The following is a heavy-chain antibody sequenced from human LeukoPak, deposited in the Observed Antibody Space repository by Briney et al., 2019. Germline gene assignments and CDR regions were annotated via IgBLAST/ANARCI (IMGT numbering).Heavy chain of an antibody. J-gene: IGHJ4*02. CDR3: ARGSSYGRTGDY. CDR1: GGSFSGYY. D-gene: IGHD5-18*01. Sequence: PSETLSLTCAVYGGSFSGYYWSWIRQPAGKGLEWIGRIYTSGSTNYNPSLKSRVTMSVDTSKNQFSLKLSSVTAADTAVYYCARGSSYGRTGDYWGQGTLVTVSS. CDR2: IYTSGST. V-gene: IGHV4-59*10.